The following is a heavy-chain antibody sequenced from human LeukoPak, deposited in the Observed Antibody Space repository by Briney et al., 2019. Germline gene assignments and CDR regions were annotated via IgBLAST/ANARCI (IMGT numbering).Heavy chain of an antibody. CDR3: ARSPVGVRKKHDL. J-gene: IGHJ5*02. CDR1: VYTFTSYD. Sequence: ASVTDSFMSSVYTFTSYDSNWVRQAPGQGRDWMGWMNPTSGHTGYVQKFQGRITITRDTSVSTVYMELNSLTSEDTAVYYCARSPVGVRKKHDLWGQGALVIVSS. CDR2: MNPTSGHT. V-gene: IGHV1-8*01. D-gene: IGHD3-10*01.